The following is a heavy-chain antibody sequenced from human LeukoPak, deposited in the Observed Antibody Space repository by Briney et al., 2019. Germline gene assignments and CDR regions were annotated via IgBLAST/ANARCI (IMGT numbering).Heavy chain of an antibody. Sequence: GGSLRLSCAASGFTFSTYTMNWVRQAPGKGLEWVSSISSSSSYIYYAESVKGRFTMSRDNAKNSLYLQMNSLRAEDTAVYYCARATTYDILTGYFDYWGQGTLVTVSS. D-gene: IGHD3-9*01. CDR2: ISSSSSYI. V-gene: IGHV3-21*01. J-gene: IGHJ4*02. CDR1: GFTFSTYT. CDR3: ARATTYDILTGYFDY.